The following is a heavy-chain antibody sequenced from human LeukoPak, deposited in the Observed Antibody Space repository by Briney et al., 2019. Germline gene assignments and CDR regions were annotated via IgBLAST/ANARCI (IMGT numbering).Heavy chain of an antibody. J-gene: IGHJ4*02. CDR2: IWYDGVNK. V-gene: IGHV3-33*06. CDR3: AKSLYISSWYYDY. CDR1: GFTFSGYG. D-gene: IGHD6-13*01. Sequence: GGSLRLSCAASGFTFSGYGMHWVRQAPGKGLEWVAVIWYDGVNKYYADSVKGRFTISRDNSKNTLYLQMNSLRAEDTAVYYCAKSLYISSWYYDYRGQGTLVTVSS.